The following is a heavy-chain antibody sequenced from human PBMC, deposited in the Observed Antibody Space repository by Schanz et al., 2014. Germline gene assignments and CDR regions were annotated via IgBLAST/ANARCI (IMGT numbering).Heavy chain of an antibody. J-gene: IGHJ4*02. V-gene: IGHV3-7*02. CDR2: IKRDGSEK. CDR3: VSSGSYSSYAC. Sequence: EEQLVESGGGLVQPGGSLRLSCAASGFSFSTYWMSWVRQAPGKGLEWVANIKRDGSEKNYLDSVKGRFTISRDNAKNSLYLQMNSLRAEDTAVYHCVSSGSYSSYACWGQGTLVTVSS. CDR1: GFSFSTYW. D-gene: IGHD3-10*01.